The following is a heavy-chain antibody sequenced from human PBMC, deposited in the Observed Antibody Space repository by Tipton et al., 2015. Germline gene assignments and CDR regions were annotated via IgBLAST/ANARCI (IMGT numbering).Heavy chain of an antibody. J-gene: IGHJ4*02. D-gene: IGHD1-1*01. Sequence: GSLRLSCAASGFIFSTYSMTWVRQAPGKGLEWVSLLSGSGGGTYDADSVKGRFTISRDNSKNAPYLQMNSLRVDDTAVYYCAKGWGNWNADYWGQGTLVTVSS. CDR3: AKGWGNWNADY. CDR1: GFIFSTYS. CDR2: LSGSGGGT. V-gene: IGHV3-23*01.